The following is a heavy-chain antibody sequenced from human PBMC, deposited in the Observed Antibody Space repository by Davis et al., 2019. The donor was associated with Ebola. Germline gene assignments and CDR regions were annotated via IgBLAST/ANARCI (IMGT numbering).Heavy chain of an antibody. Sequence: GESLKISCAASGFTFSSYGMHWVRQAPGKGLEWVAFIRYDGSNKYYADSVKCRFTISRDNSKNTLYLQMNSLRAEDTAVYYCARDRTIRDIVLVPAAAPYGMDVWGKGTTVTVSS. CDR3: ARDRTIRDIVLVPAAAPYGMDV. CDR1: GFTFSSYG. D-gene: IGHD2-2*01. CDR2: IRYDGSNK. V-gene: IGHV3-30*02. J-gene: IGHJ6*04.